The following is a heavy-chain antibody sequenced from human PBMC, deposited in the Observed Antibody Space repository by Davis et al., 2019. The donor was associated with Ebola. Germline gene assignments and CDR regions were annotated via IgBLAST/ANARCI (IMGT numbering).Heavy chain of an antibody. CDR3: ARKMVYGGPDY. CDR2: INHSGST. J-gene: IGHJ4*02. Sequence: MPSETLSLTCAVYGGSFSGYYWSWIRQPPGKELEWIGEINHSGSTNYNPSLKSRVTISVDTSKNQFSLKLSSVTAADTAVYYCARKMVYGGPDYWGQGTLVTVSS. CDR1: GGSFSGYY. V-gene: IGHV4-34*01. D-gene: IGHD2-8*01.